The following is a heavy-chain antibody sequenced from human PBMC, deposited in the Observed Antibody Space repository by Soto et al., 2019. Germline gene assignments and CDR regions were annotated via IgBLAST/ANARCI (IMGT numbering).Heavy chain of an antibody. J-gene: IGHJ4*02. D-gene: IGHD6-6*01. CDR1: GYSFTSYW. CDR2: IYPGDSDT. CDR3: ARPAIRALSYSSSRGPFDY. Sequence: GESLKISCKGSGYSFTSYWIGWVRQMPGKGLEWMGIIYPGDSDTRYSPSFQGQVTISADKSISTAYLQWSSLKASDTAMYYCARPAIRALSYSSSRGPFDYWGQGTLVTVSS. V-gene: IGHV5-51*01.